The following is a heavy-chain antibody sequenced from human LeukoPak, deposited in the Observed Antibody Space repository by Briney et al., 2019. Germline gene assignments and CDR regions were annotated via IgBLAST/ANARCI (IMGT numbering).Heavy chain of an antibody. J-gene: IGHJ4*02. Sequence: PSQTLSLTCTVSGGSISSGGYYWSWIRQPPGKGLEWIGYIYHSGSTYYNPSLKSRVTISVDRSKNQFSLKLSSVTAADTAVYYCARFDIVATILDYWGQGTLVTVSS. V-gene: IGHV4-30-2*01. CDR1: GGSISSGGYY. D-gene: IGHD5-12*01. CDR3: ARFDIVATILDY. CDR2: IYHSGST.